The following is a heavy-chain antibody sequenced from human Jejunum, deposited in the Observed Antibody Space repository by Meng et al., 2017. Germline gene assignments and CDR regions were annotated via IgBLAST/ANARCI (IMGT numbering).Heavy chain of an antibody. Sequence: QGHLQEPGPGLGKPSGTLSLTCTGSGVSTTAPFYWTWIRQAPGKGLEWIGEVWPSGATYYNPSLSSRITISIDTSNNQFSLEVAFLTAADTAVYYCARAIRERYFDSWGQGTLVTVSS. J-gene: IGHJ4*02. V-gene: IGHV4-4*02. CDR1: GVSTTAPFY. CDR3: ARAIRERYFDS. D-gene: IGHD1-14*01. CDR2: VWPSGAT.